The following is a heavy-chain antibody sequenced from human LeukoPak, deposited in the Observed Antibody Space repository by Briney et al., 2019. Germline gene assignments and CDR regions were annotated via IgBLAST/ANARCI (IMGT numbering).Heavy chain of an antibody. CDR1: GGSISSNSYY. CDR3: ARNRYYYGSRNYGVPTWFDP. D-gene: IGHD3-10*01. Sequence: SETLSLTCTVSGGSISSNSYYWGWIRQPPGKGLEWLGSIYYSGSTYYINPSLKSRVTISVDTSKNQISLKLSSVTAADTAVYYCARNRYYYGSRNYGVPTWFDPWGQGTLVTVSS. CDR2: IYYSGST. V-gene: IGHV4-39*01. J-gene: IGHJ5*02.